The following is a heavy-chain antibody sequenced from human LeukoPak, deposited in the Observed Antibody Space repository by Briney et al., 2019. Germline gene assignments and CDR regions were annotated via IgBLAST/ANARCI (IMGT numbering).Heavy chain of an antibody. CDR1: GFTFGDYY. D-gene: IGHD3-10*01. Sequence: GGSLRLSCAASGFTFGDYYMSWIRQAPGKGLEWVSYISSSGSTIYYADSVKGRFTISRDNSKNTLYLQMNSLRAEDTAVYYCAKDLGSSFDYWGQGTLVTVSS. CDR3: AKDLGSSFDY. CDR2: ISSSGSTI. V-gene: IGHV3-11*01. J-gene: IGHJ4*02.